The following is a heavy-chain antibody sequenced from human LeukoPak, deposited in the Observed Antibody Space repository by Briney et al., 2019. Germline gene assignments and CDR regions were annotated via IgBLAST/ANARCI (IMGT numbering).Heavy chain of an antibody. CDR1: GFTLSSYE. V-gene: IGHV3-23*01. Sequence: PGGSLRLSCTASGFTLSSYEMTWIRQAPGKGLEWVSSIDYSGDTTYYADSVKGRFTISRDNSKSTLFLQMNSLRAEDTAVYYCASRWHTGFWDYWGQGTLVTVSS. J-gene: IGHJ4*02. D-gene: IGHD2-8*02. CDR2: IDYSGDTT. CDR3: ASRWHTGFWDY.